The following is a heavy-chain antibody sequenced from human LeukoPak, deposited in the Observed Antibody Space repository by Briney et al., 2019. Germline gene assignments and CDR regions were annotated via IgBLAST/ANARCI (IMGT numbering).Heavy chain of an antibody. D-gene: IGHD6-19*01. CDR1: GFTFDDYA. CDR2: ISSSGSTI. J-gene: IGHJ4*02. V-gene: IGHV3-48*03. Sequence: PGRSLRLSCAASGFTFDDYAMHWVRQAPGKGLEWVSYISSSGSTIYYADSVKGRFTISRDNAKNSLYLQMNSLRAEDTAVYYCARMGWNYDYWGQGTLVTVSS. CDR3: ARMGWNYDY.